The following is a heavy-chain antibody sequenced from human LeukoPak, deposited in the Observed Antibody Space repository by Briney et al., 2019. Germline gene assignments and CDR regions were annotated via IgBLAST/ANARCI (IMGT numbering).Heavy chain of an antibody. CDR1: GFILDDYA. D-gene: IGHD2-8*01. Sequence: GGSLRLSCAASGFILDDYAMHWVRQAPGKGLEWVSLISGDGGSTFYADSVRGRFTISRDNSKNSLSLQMNSLTTEDTALYYCAKEEYSHTTNYFDNWGQGILVTVSS. CDR2: ISGDGGST. J-gene: IGHJ4*02. V-gene: IGHV3-43*02. CDR3: AKEEYSHTTNYFDN.